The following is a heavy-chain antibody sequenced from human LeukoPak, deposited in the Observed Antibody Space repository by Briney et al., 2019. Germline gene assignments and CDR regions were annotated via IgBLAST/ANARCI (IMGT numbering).Heavy chain of an antibody. D-gene: IGHD3-10*01. Sequence: ASVKVSCKASGYTFNTYGVIWVRQAPGKGFEWLGWISGQHGKTTYPQKFQDRVRMTTDTSMSTAYMELRSLTSDDTGVYFCARGGSGWFGALEFDYWGQGTLVTVSS. V-gene: IGHV1-18*01. CDR2: ISGQHGKT. J-gene: IGHJ4*02. CDR1: GYTFNTYG. CDR3: ARGGSGWFGALEFDY.